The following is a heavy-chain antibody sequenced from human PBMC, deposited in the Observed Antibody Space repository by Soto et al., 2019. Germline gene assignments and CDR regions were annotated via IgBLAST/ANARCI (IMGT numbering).Heavy chain of an antibody. CDR2: ISGSGDNT. CDR1: GFTFSSYA. J-gene: IGHJ4*02. CDR3: TKVGGTALPPIPVDY. D-gene: IGHD2-2*02. V-gene: IGHV3-23*01. Sequence: EVQLLESGGGLVQPGGSLRLSCAASGFTFSSYAMNWVRQAPGKGLEWVSTISGSGDNTYYADSVKGRFTISRDNPENTLYLQMNSLRAEDTALYYCTKVGGTALPPIPVDYWGQGTQVTVSS.